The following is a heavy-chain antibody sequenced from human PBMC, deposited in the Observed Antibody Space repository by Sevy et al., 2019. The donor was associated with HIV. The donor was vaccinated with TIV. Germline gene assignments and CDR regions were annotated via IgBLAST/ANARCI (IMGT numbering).Heavy chain of an antibody. V-gene: IGHV3-7*01. CDR3: ARGGCSGGSCYNYYGMDV. CDR1: GFTFSSYW. Sequence: GGSLRLSCAASGFTFSSYWMSWVRQAPGKGLEWVANIKQDGSEKYYVDSVKGRFTISRDNAKNSLYLQMNSLRAEDTAVYYCARGGCSGGSCYNYYGMDVWRQGTTVTVSS. J-gene: IGHJ6*02. CDR2: IKQDGSEK. D-gene: IGHD2-15*01.